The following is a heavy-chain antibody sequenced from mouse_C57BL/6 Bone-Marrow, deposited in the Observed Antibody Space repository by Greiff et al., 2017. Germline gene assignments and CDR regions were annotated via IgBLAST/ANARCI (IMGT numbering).Heavy chain of an antibody. CDR3: ARVDCYESSFAD. V-gene: IGHV1-50*01. J-gene: IGHJ3*01. Sequence: VQLQQPGAELVKPGASVKLSCKASGYTFTSYWMQWVNQRPGQGLEWIGDIDPSDSYTNYNQKFKGKATFTVDTSSTTAYMQLSSLTSEDSAVFYCARVDCYESSFADWGQGTLVTVS. CDR1: GYTFTSYW. CDR2: IDPSDSYT. D-gene: IGHD1-1*01.